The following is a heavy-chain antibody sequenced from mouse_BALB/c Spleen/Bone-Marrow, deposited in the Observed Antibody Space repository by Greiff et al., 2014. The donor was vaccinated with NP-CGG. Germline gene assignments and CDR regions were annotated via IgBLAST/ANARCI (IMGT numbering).Heavy chain of an antibody. CDR2: IDPANGNT. Sequence: VQLQQSGAELVKPGASVKLSCTASGFNIKDTYMHWVKQRPEQGLEWIGRIDPANGNTKYDPKFQGKATITADTSSNTAYLQLSSLTSEDTAVYYCARCLYDDTDAFDYWGQGTTLTVSS. D-gene: IGHD2-12*01. J-gene: IGHJ2*01. CDR3: ARCLYDDTDAFDY. V-gene: IGHV14-3*02. CDR1: GFNIKDTY.